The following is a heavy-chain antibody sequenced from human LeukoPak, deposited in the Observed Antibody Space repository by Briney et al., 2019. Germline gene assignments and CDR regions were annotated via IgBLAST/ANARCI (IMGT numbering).Heavy chain of an antibody. V-gene: IGHV4-31*03. Sequence: PSETLSLTCSVSGGSISSGGYYWSWIRQQPGKGLEWIGYIYYSGSTYYNPSLKSRVTISVDTSKNQFSLKLSSVTAADTAVYYCARGLRAYDAFDIWGQGTMVTVSS. CDR3: ARGLRAYDAFDI. J-gene: IGHJ3*02. D-gene: IGHD3-10*01. CDR2: IYYSGST. CDR1: GGSISSGGYY.